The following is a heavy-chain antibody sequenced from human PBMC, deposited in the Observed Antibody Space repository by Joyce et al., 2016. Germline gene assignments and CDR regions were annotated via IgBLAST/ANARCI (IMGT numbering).Heavy chain of an antibody. CDR1: GFSFGDCA. CDR2: IRSKAYCGTT. CDR3: TRFLDWLSYYYMDV. D-gene: IGHD3/OR15-3a*01. J-gene: IGHJ6*03. Sequence: EVQLVESGGGLVQPGRYLRLSCKVSGFSFGDCAMSWFRQAAGKGLEWVGFIRSKAYCGTTKYAASVKGRFTISRDDSKSIAYLQMNSLKTEDTAVYYCTRFLDWLSYYYMDVWGKGTTVTVPS. V-gene: IGHV3-49*03.